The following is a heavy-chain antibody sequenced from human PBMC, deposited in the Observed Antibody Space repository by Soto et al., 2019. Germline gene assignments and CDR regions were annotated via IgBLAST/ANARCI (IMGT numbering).Heavy chain of an antibody. CDR3: ARAPSLGVAHIDY. Sequence: SETLSLTCTFSCGSVTGFYWSWIRQPPGKRLEWIGYIFHSGSSNYNPSLKSRVTISVDTSKSQVSLRLTSVTAADTAVYYCARAPSLGVAHIDYWGRGTLVTVSS. J-gene: IGHJ4*02. D-gene: IGHD3-3*01. V-gene: IGHV4-59*02. CDR2: IFHSGSS. CDR1: CGSVTGFY.